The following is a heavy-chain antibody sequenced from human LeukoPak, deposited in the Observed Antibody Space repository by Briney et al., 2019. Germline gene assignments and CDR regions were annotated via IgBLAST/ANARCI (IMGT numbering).Heavy chain of an antibody. CDR2: INPNSGGT. D-gene: IGHD6-13*01. CDR3: ARGHSSSWDYYMDV. J-gene: IGHJ6*03. Sequence: ASVKVSCKTSGYSFIDYHIHWVRQAPGQGLEWMGWINPNSGGTNYAQKFQGRVTMTRDTSISTAYMGLSRLRSDDTAVYYCARGHSSSWDYYMDVWGKGTTVTVSS. V-gene: IGHV1-2*02. CDR1: GYSFIDYH.